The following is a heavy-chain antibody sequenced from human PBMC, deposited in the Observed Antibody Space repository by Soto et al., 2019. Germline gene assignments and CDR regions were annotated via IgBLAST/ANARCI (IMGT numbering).Heavy chain of an antibody. CDR3: SSDWVWTPVVTECYAFHI. CDR2: INAGKGNT. CDR1: GYRFTKYI. Sequence: ASVKVSCKGSGYRFTKYIIHWVRQATGQRLEWMGWINAGKGNTKYSQKFQGRVTITRDTSASKAYMELRSLRSEYTAVYYCSSDWVWTPVVTECYAFHIWGPGTMVTVSS. J-gene: IGHJ3*02. D-gene: IGHD4-17*01. V-gene: IGHV1-3*01.